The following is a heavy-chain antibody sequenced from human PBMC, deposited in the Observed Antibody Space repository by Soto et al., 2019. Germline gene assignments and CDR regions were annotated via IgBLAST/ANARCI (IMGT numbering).Heavy chain of an antibody. V-gene: IGHV1-8*01. J-gene: IGHJ4*02. D-gene: IGHD2-2*01. CDR1: GYTFTSYD. CDR2: MNPNSGNT. CDR3: ARAIRAYCSSTSCSPGY. Sequence: GASVKVSCKASGYTFTSYDINWVRQATGQGLEWMGWMNPNSGNTGYAQKFQGRVTMTRNTSISTAYMELSSLRSEDTAVYYCARAIRAYCSSTSCSPGYWGQGTLVTVSS.